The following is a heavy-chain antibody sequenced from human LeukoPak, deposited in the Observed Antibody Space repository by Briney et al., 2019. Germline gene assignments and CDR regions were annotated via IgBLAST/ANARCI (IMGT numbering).Heavy chain of an antibody. Sequence: VKVSCKASEYTFTGYYIHWVRQAPGQGLEWMGRIIPILGIANYAQKFQGRVTITADKSTSTAYMELSSLRSEDTAVYYCARAGTGGYFDYWGQGTLVTVSS. CDR2: IIPILGIA. CDR3: ARAGTGGYFDY. CDR1: EYTFTGYY. D-gene: IGHD1-1*01. J-gene: IGHJ4*02. V-gene: IGHV1-69*04.